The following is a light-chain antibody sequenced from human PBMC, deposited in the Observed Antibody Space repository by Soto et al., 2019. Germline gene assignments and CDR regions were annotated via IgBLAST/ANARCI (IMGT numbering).Light chain of an antibody. V-gene: IGKV1-5*01. CDR3: QQYNSYSWT. CDR1: PSISSW. CDR2: DAS. J-gene: IGKJ2*01. Sequence: DIQMTQSPSNLSASVGDRVTITCRASPSISSWLAWYQMKPGKAPKLLIYDASRLESGVHSRFNGSGSGTEFSLTINSLQPDDFATYYCQQYNSYSWTFGQGTKVDIK.